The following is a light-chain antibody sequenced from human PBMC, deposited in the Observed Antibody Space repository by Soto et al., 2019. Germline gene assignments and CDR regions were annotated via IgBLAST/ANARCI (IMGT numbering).Light chain of an antibody. CDR3: SSYTSSSALL. Sequence: QSALTQPASVSGSPGQSITISCTGTRSDIGAYNYVSWYQHHPDKAPKLIIYDVSNRPSGVSDRFSGSKSGNTASLTISGLQAEDEADYHCSSYTSSSALLFGGGTK. CDR1: RSDIGAYNY. CDR2: DVS. V-gene: IGLV2-14*03. J-gene: IGLJ2*01.